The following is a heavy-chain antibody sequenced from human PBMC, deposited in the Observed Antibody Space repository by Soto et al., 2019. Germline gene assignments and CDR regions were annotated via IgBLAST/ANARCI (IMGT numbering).Heavy chain of an antibody. J-gene: IGHJ3*02. CDR3: ARGARWLLLGAFDI. D-gene: IGHD3-22*01. CDR2: ISYDGSNK. Sequence: VGSLRLSCAASGFSFSNYAMHWVRQAPGKGLEWVAVISYDGSNKYYTDSVKGRFTISRDNSKNTLYLQMNSLRAEDTAVYYCARGARWLLLGAFDIWGQGTMVPVSS. V-gene: IGHV3-30-3*01. CDR1: GFSFSNYA.